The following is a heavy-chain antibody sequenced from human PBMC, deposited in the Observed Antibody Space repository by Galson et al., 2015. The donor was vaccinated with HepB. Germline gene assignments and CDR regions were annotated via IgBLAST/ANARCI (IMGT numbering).Heavy chain of an antibody. CDR3: YARGYDSSFYYYYGMDV. CDR1: GYSFTSYW. Sequence: QSGAEVKKPGESLKISCKGSGYSFTSYWIGWVRQMPGKGLEWMGIIYPGDSDTRYSPSFQGQVTISADKSISTAYLQWSSLKASDTAMYYCYARGYDSSFYYYYGMDVWGQGTTVTVSS. V-gene: IGHV5-51*03. J-gene: IGHJ6*02. D-gene: IGHD3-22*01. CDR2: IYPGDSDT.